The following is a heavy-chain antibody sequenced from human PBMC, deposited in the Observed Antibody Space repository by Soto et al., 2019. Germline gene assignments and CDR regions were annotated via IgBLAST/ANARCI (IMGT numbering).Heavy chain of an antibody. CDR3: ARLGGYCSTTGCYGYYAMDV. CDR1: GASISSSNYY. CDR2: IYYSGNT. V-gene: IGHV4-39*01. D-gene: IGHD2-2*01. J-gene: IGHJ6*02. Sequence: PSATLSLTCTVSGASISSSNYYWGWIRQPPGKGLEWIGSIYYSGNTYYNPSLKSRVTMSVDTSKNQFSLKLSSVTAADTAVYYCARLGGYCSTTGCYGYYAMDVWGQGTTVT.